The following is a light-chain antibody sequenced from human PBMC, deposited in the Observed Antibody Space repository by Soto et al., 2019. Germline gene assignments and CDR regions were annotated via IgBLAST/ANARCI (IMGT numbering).Light chain of an antibody. J-gene: IGKJ2*01. CDR1: QDISNY. CDR2: KAS. CDR3: QQYNSYSYT. Sequence: DIQMTQSPSSLSASVGDRVTITCQASQDISNYLNWYQQKPGKAPKLLIYKASSLESGVPSRLSGSGSGTEFTLTISSLQPDDFATYYCQQYNSYSYTFGQGTKVDIK. V-gene: IGKV1-5*03.